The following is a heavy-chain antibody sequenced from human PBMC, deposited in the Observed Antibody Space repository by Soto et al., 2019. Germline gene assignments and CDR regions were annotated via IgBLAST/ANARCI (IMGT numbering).Heavy chain of an antibody. J-gene: IGHJ4*02. D-gene: IGHD2-15*01. CDR1: GYTFTNYY. CDR2: INPSGST. CDR3: TIVYCSGGGCYSIDS. Sequence: QVQLVQSGAEVKKPGASVKVSCKASGYTFTNYYMHWVRQAPGQGLEWMGIINPSGSTTYAQKFQGRPTMTRDTSTSTVYMELSSLRSEDTAVYYCTIVYCSGGGCYSIDSWGQGTLVTVSS. V-gene: IGHV1-46*03.